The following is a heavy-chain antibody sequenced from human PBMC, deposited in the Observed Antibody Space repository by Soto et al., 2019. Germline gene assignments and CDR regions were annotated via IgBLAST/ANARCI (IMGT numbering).Heavy chain of an antibody. Sequence: ASVKVSCKVSGYTLTELSMHWVRQAPGKGLEWMGGFDPEDGETIYAQKFQGRVTMTEDTSTDTAYMELSSLRSEDTAVYYCATYRHLGELKESYYFDYWGQGTLVTVSS. V-gene: IGHV1-24*01. CDR2: FDPEDGET. J-gene: IGHJ4*02. D-gene: IGHD3-16*01. CDR3: ATYRHLGELKESYYFDY. CDR1: GYTLTELS.